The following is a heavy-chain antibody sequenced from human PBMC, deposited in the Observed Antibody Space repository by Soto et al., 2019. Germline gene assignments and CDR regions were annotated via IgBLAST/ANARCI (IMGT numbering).Heavy chain of an antibody. Sequence: SVKVSCKASGGTFSSYAISWVRQAPGQGLEWMGGIIPIFGTANYAQKFQGRVTITADKSTSTAYMELSSLRSEDTAVYYCAREKPPRACGGSCYRAYYYYGMDVWGQGTTVTVS. CDR1: GGTFSSYA. V-gene: IGHV1-69*06. CDR2: IIPIFGTA. D-gene: IGHD2-15*01. CDR3: AREKPPRACGGSCYRAYYYYGMDV. J-gene: IGHJ6*02.